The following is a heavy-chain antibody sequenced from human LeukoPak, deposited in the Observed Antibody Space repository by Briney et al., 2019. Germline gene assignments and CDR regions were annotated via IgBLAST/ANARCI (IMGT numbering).Heavy chain of an antibody. Sequence: SETRSLTCTVSGGSISSYYWSWLWQPPGKGLEWIGYIYYSGSTNYNPSLKSRITISVDTSKNQFSLKLSSVTAADTAVYYCARHGSSWSYFQHCGQGTLVTVSS. V-gene: IGHV4-59*08. J-gene: IGHJ1*01. CDR2: IYYSGST. CDR3: ARHGSSWSYFQH. CDR1: GGSISSYY. D-gene: IGHD6-13*01.